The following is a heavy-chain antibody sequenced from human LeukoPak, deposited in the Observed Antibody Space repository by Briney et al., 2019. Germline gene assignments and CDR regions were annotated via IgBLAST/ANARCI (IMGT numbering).Heavy chain of an antibody. CDR3: ATQHIVVVTQGTGAFDI. CDR2: FDPEDGET. Sequence: ASVKVSCKVSGYTLTELSMHWVQQAPGKGLEWMGGFDPEDGETIYAQKFQGRVTMTEDTSTDTAYMELSSLRSEDTAVYYCATQHIVVVTQGTGAFDIWGQGTMVTVSS. D-gene: IGHD2-21*02. CDR1: GYTLTELS. J-gene: IGHJ3*02. V-gene: IGHV1-24*01.